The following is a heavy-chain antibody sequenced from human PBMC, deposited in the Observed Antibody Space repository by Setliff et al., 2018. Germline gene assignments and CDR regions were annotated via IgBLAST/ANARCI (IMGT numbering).Heavy chain of an antibody. CDR2: IYYGST. D-gene: IGHD3-16*01. CDR3: ARPLEESFGGVRDSDAFDV. Sequence: PSETLSLTCTVSGGSIRSSYYYWGWIRQPPGKGLEWIGSIYYGSTHFNPSLKSRVAISVDTSKNLLSLRVNSVTATDTAVYYCARPLEESFGGVRDSDAFDVWGQGTMVTVSS. J-gene: IGHJ3*01. V-gene: IGHV4-39*01. CDR1: GGSIRSSYYY.